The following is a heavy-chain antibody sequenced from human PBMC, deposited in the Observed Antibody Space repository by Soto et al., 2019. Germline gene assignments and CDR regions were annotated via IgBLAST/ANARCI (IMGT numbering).Heavy chain of an antibody. CDR3: ARVPEY. CDR2: IYHSVST. V-gene: IGHV4-30-2*01. Sequence: QLQLQESGSGLVKPSQTLSLTCAVSGGSISSGGYSWSWIRQPPGQGLEWIAYIYHSVSTYYNPSLKTRVTIAVDMSKNQFSLKLSSVTAADTAVYYCARVPEYWGQGTLVTVSS. CDR1: GGSISSGGYS. J-gene: IGHJ4*02.